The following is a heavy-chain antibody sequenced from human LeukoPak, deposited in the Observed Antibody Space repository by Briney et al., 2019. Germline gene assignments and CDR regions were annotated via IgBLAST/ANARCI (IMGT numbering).Heavy chain of an antibody. Sequence: GGSLRLSCAASGFSFTDSWMSWVRQPPGKGLEWVVNIKPDGTEKYYVDSLKSRFTVSRENAKNSLYLQMSSLRAEDTAVYYCARVRYGNYFDYWGQGALVTVS. D-gene: IGHD3-16*02. J-gene: IGHJ4*02. CDR1: GFSFTDSW. V-gene: IGHV3-7*04. CDR3: ARVRYGNYFDY. CDR2: IKPDGTEK.